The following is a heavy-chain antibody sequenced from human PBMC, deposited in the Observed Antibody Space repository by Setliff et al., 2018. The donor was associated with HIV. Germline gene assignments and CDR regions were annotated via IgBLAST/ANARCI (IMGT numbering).Heavy chain of an antibody. D-gene: IGHD1-20*01. CDR3: AGCITGTTHWFDP. V-gene: IGHV4-39*07. J-gene: IGHJ5*02. CDR2: IYYSGST. Sequence: SETLSLTCTVSGGSISSSSYYWGWIRQPPGKGLDWIGSIYYSGSTYSNPSLKSRVTMSVDTSKNQFSLKLSSVTAADTAVYYCAGCITGTTHWFDPWGQGTLVTVSS. CDR1: GGSISSSSYY.